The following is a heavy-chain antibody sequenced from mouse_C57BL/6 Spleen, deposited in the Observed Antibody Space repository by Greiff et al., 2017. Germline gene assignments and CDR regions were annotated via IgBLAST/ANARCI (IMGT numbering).Heavy chain of an antibody. J-gene: IGHJ4*01. CDR2: ISSGSSTI. CDR3: ARNPLYYAMDY. V-gene: IGHV5-17*01. Sequence: EVKLVESGGGLVKPGGSLKLSCAASGFTFSDYGMHWVRQAPEKGLEWVAYISSGSSTIYYADTVKGRFTISRDNAKNTLFLQMTSLRSEDTAMYYCARNPLYYAMDYWGQGTSVTVSS. CDR1: GFTFSDYG.